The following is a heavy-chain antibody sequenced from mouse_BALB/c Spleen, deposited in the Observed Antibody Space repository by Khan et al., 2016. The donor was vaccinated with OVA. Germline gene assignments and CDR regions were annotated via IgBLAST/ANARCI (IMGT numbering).Heavy chain of an antibody. V-gene: IGHV1S135*01. CDR3: TGHGYVAWFAY. CDR2: IDPFSGGT. Sequence: EVQLLESGPELMKPGASVKLSCKASGYSFTTYYIPWMMQSHGKSLEWIGSIDPFSGGTTYNQNFKGKATLTVDRSYSTAYLQLSNLTSEDSAVYYCTGHGYVAWFAYWGQGTLVTVSS. D-gene: IGHD2-2*01. CDR1: GYSFTTYY. J-gene: IGHJ3*01.